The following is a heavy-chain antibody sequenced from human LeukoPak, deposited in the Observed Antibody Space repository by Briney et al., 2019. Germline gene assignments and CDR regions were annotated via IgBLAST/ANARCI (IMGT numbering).Heavy chain of an antibody. CDR2: INSDGSST. J-gene: IGHJ4*02. CDR1: GFTFSSYR. V-gene: IGHV3-74*01. Sequence: GGSLRLSCAASGFTFSSYRMYWVRQAPGKGLVWVSRINSDGSSTTYADSVKGRFTISRDNAKNTLYLQMNRLRAEDTAVYFCVRVTTNGYFDYWGQGSLVTVSS. CDR3: VRVTTNGYFDY. D-gene: IGHD1-1*01.